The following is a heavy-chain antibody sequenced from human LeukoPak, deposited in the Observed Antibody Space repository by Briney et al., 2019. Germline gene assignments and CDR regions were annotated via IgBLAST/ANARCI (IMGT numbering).Heavy chain of an antibody. D-gene: IGHD3-10*01. CDR3: AREGITMVRGVWGMDV. J-gene: IGHJ6*02. CDR1: GFTFSSYS. Sequence: GGSLRLSCAASGFTFSSYSMNWVRQAPGKGLEWVSYISSSSSTIYYADSVKGRFTISRDNAKNSLYLQMNSLRAEDTAVYYCAREGITMVRGVWGMDVWGQGTTVTVSS. V-gene: IGHV3-48*04. CDR2: ISSSSSTI.